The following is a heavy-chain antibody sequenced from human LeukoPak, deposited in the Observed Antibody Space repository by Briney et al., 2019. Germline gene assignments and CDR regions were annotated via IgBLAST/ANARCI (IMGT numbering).Heavy chain of an antibody. CDR1: GFTFSNFW. CDR2: IKQDETEK. CDR3: AREGGSSWSDWRY. Sequence: GGSLRLSCTASGFTFSNFWMGWVRQAPGKGLEWVANIKQDETEKFYLGSVKGRFTISRDNSKNTLYLQMNSLRAEDTAVYYCAREGGSSWSDWRYWGQGTLVTVSS. J-gene: IGHJ4*02. V-gene: IGHV3-7*03. D-gene: IGHD6-13*01.